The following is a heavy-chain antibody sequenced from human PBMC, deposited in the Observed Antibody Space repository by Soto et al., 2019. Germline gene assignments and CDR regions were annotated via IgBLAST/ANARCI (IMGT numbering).Heavy chain of an antibody. J-gene: IGHJ4*02. CDR3: ARAVAVPADFDY. Sequence: QVQLVQSGAEEKKPGASVKVSCKASGYTFTSYAMHWVRQAPGQRLEWMGLINAGNGNTKYSQKFQGRVTITRETAASRDYMELRSLRYEDTAVYYCARAVAVPADFDYWGQGTLVTVSS. D-gene: IGHD6-19*01. V-gene: IGHV1-3*05. CDR1: GYTFTSYA. CDR2: INAGNGNT.